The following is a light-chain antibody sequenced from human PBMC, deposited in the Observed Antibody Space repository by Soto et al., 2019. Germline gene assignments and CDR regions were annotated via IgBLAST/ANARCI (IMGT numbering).Light chain of an antibody. CDR1: SSDVGGYNL. J-gene: IGLJ2*01. Sequence: QSALTQPASVSGSPGQSITIPCTGTSSDVGGYNLVSWFQQHPGKAPKLLIYEGTKRPSGVSNRFAGSKSGNTASLTISGLQAEDEGDYYCCSYAAGSTPVLFGGGTKVTVL. CDR3: CSYAAGSTPVL. CDR2: EGT. V-gene: IGLV2-23*01.